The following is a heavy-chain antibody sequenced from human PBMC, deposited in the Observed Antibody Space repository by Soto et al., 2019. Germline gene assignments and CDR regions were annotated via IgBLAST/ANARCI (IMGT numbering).Heavy chain of an antibody. D-gene: IGHD5-12*01. Sequence: QVRLVQSEAEVKKAGSSVKVSCKVSGGTFISDAVTWVRQAPGQGLEWMGGVIPMFPKANYAQKFQGRAIISADKATSTVYMELHSLKSEDTAVYYCARCHSDNSGPGYLDSWGQGTLVTVTS. CDR3: ARCHSDNSGPGYLDS. CDR2: VIPMFPKA. V-gene: IGHV1-69*06. CDR1: GGTFISDA. J-gene: IGHJ4*02.